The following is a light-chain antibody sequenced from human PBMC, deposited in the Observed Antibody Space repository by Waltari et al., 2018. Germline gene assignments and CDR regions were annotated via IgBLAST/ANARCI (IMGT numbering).Light chain of an antibody. CDR1: QSISNG. CDR2: DAS. Sequence: DIQMPQSPSTLSASVGDRVTITCRASQSISNGLAWYQQKPGKAPNLLIYDASSLESGVPSRFSGSGSGTEFTLTISSLQPDDFATYYCQQYNSNSWTFGQGTKVEIK. J-gene: IGKJ1*01. V-gene: IGKV1-5*01. CDR3: QQYNSNSWT.